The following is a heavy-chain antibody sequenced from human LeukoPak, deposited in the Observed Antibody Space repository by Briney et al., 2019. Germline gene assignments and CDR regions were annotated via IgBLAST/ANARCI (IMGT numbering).Heavy chain of an antibody. CDR1: GGSISDSIYY. Sequence: SETLSLTCTVSGGSISDSIYYWGWIRQPPGKGLEWIGSIYYSGTTYYNPSLESRVAISVDKSKNQFSLKLSSVTAADTAVYYCARVEWFGERSQDNWFDPWGQGTLVTVSS. CDR2: IYYSGTT. D-gene: IGHD3-10*01. J-gene: IGHJ5*02. V-gene: IGHV4-39*07. CDR3: ARVEWFGERSQDNWFDP.